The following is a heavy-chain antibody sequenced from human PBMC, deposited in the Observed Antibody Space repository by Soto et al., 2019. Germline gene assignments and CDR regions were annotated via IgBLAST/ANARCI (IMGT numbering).Heavy chain of an antibody. V-gene: IGHV4-30-4*01. CDR3: ARGLSGDKVDQ. CDR2: IYDSGNT. Sequence: QVQLQESGPGLVKPSQTLSLTCTVSGGSIRDGAYYWSWIRQPPGKGLEWIGHIYDSGNTYNNPSLKSRLPISVDTSKNNFSLNLNSVTDADTAVYYCARGLSGDKVDQWGQGTLVTVSS. J-gene: IGHJ4*02. D-gene: IGHD2-21*01. CDR1: GGSIRDGAYY.